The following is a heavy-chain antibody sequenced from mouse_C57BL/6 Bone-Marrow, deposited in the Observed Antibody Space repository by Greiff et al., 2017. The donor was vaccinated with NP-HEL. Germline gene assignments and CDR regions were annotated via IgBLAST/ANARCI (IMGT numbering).Heavy chain of an antibody. Sequence: QVHVKQSGAELVRPGTSVKVSCKASGYAFTNYLIEWVKQRPGQGLEWIGVINPGSGGTNYNEKFKGKATLTADKSSSTAYMQLSSLTSEDSAVYFCARGGIYYDYDGFAYWGQGTLVTVSA. CDR1: GYAFTNYL. CDR2: INPGSGGT. J-gene: IGHJ3*01. V-gene: IGHV1-54*01. D-gene: IGHD2-4*01. CDR3: ARGGIYYDYDGFAY.